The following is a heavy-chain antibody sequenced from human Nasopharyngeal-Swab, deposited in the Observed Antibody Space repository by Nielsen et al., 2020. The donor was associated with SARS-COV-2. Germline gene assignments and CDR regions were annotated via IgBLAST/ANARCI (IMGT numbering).Heavy chain of an antibody. J-gene: IGHJ3*02. D-gene: IGHD2-8*01. CDR1: GFSFDDYA. Sequence: GGSLRLSCVASGFSFDDYAMYWVRQAPGKGLEWVSGISWNSGNIVYADSVKGRFTISRDNAKNSLYLQMNSLRAEDTALYHCAKGDIVLMVYPASAFDIWGQGTMVTVSS. CDR2: ISWNSGNI. V-gene: IGHV3-9*01. CDR3: AKGDIVLMVYPASAFDI.